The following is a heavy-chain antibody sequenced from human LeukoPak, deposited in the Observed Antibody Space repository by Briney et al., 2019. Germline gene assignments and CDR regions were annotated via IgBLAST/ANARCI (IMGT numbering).Heavy chain of an antibody. CDR3: AKDFVVFVAAAGSPDY. V-gene: IGHV3-30*18. CDR2: ISYDGSNK. CDR1: GFTFSSYG. Sequence: GGSLRLSCAASGFTFSSYGMHWVRQAPGKGLEWVAVISYDGSNKYYADSVKGRFTISRDNSKNTLYLQMNSLRAEDTAVYYCAKDFVVFVAAAGSPDYWGQGTLVTVSS. D-gene: IGHD6-13*01. J-gene: IGHJ4*02.